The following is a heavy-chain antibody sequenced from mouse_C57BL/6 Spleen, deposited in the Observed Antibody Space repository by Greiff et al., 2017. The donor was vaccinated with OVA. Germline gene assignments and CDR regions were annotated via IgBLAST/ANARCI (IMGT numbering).Heavy chain of an antibody. V-gene: IGHV2-2*01. CDR1: GFSLTSYG. CDR2: IWSGGST. CDR3: ARNRAGYDYDDFFAY. Sequence: QVQLKESGPGLVQPSQSLSITCTVSGFSLTSYGVHWVRQSPGKGLEWLGVIWSGGSTDYNAAFISRLSISKDNSKSQVFFKMNSLQADDTAIYYCARNRAGYDYDDFFAYWGQGTLVTVSA. D-gene: IGHD2-4*01. J-gene: IGHJ3*01.